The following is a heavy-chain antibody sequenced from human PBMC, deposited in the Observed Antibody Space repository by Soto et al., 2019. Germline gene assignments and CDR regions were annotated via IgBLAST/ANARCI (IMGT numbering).Heavy chain of an antibody. J-gene: IGHJ4*02. CDR1: GYTFTSYG. V-gene: IGHV1-18*01. CDR3: ARDIALKLWEVGYCTNGVCYTGSLFDY. D-gene: IGHD2-8*01. CDR2: ISAYNGNT. Sequence: ASVKVSCKASGYTFTSYGISWVRQAPGQGLEWMGWISAYNGNTNYAQKLQGRVTMTTDTSTSTAYMELRSLRSDDTAVYYCARDIALKLWEVGYCTNGVCYTGSLFDYWGQGTLVTISS.